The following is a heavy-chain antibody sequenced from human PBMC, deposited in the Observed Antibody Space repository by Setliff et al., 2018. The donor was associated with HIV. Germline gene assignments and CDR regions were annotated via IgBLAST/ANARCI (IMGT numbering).Heavy chain of an antibody. V-gene: IGHV4-34*01. D-gene: IGHD1-7*01. J-gene: IGHJ4*02. CDR1: GGSFSAYY. Sequence: SETLSLTCAVYGGSFSAYYWSWIRQPPGKGLEWIGEINHSGSTNYNPSLKSRVTISVDTTKNQFSLKLNTVSAADTAVYYCLLEAPLMMGTTPPLWGQGALVTVSS. CDR3: LLEAPLMMGTTPPL. CDR2: INHSGST.